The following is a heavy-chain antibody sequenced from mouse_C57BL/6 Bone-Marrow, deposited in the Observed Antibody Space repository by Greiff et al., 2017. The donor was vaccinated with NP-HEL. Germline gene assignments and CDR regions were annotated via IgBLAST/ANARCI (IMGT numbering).Heavy chain of an antibody. D-gene: IGHD3-2*02. CDR2: ITHSGDT. CDR1: GFPITSGYY. V-gene: IGHV12-3*01. Sequence: VQLQESGPGLVKPSQSLFLTCSITGFPITSGYYWIWIRQSPGKPLEWMGYITHSGDTFYNPSLQSPISITRETSKNQFIIQLNYVTTEDTAMYYCAGDSSGYGDFDYWGQGTTLTVSS. CDR3: AGDSSGYGDFDY. J-gene: IGHJ2*01.